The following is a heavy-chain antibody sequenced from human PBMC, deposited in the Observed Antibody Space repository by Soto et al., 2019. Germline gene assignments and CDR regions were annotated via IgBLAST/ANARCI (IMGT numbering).Heavy chain of an antibody. V-gene: IGHV1-18*01. J-gene: IGHJ4*02. D-gene: IGHD1-1*01. CDR2: ISAHNGNT. CDR3: ARGRYGDY. CDR1: GYAFTTYG. Sequence: QVHLVQSGAEVKKPGASVKVSCQASGYAFTTYGITWVRQAPGQGLEWMGWISAHNGNTNYAQKLQGRVTVTRDTSTSTAYMELRSLRYDDTAVYYCARGRYGDYWGQGALDTVSS.